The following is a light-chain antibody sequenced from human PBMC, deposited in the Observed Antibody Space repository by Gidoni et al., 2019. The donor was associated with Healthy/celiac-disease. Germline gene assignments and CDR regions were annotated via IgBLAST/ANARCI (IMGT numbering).Light chain of an antibody. CDR1: QAISNF. Sequence: DTQMTQSPSSLSASVGVRVTITCQASQAISNFSNWYQQKPGKAPKLLIYDAANLETGVPSRFRGSGSGTDFTFTISSLQPEDIATYYCQQYDNRPLTFGGGTKVEIK. J-gene: IGKJ4*01. CDR3: QQYDNRPLT. CDR2: DAA. V-gene: IGKV1-33*01.